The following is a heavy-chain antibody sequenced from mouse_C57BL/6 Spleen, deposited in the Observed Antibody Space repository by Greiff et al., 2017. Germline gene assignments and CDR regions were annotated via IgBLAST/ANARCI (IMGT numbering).Heavy chain of an antibody. CDR3: ARAQDDGYDC. J-gene: IGHJ2*01. V-gene: IGHV5-4*01. CDR1: GFTFSSYA. Sequence: EVQRVESGGGLVKPGGSLKLSCAASGFTFSSYAMSWVRQTPEKRLEWVATISDGGSYTYYPDNVKGRFTISRDNAKNNLYLQMSHLKSEDTAMYYCARAQDDGYDCWGQGTTLTVSS. CDR2: ISDGGSYT. D-gene: IGHD2-3*01.